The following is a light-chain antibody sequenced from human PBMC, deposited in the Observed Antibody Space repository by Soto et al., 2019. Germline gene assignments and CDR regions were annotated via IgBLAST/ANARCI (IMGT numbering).Light chain of an antibody. CDR1: QSISSW. J-gene: IGKJ1*01. V-gene: IGKV1-5*01. CDR3: QQYNTYSRT. CDR2: DAS. Sequence: IKMNKSPSTLSASVGDRVTITCRASQSISSWLAWYQQKPGKAPKLLIYDASSLESGVPSRFSGSGSGTEFTLTISGLQPNDFATYYCQQYNTYSRTFGQGTKGDIK.